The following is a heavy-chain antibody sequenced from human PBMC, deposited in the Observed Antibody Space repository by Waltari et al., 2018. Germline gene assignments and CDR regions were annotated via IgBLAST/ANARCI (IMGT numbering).Heavy chain of an antibody. J-gene: IGHJ4*02. D-gene: IGHD2-15*01. CDR3: ARAVVVATPRGFFDY. Sequence: EVQLVESGGGLVQPGGSLRLSCSGSGFTFNTYRLNWVRQAPGKGLEGLSSIGGRGSSDTTYDADCVKGRFTSSRDNVKNSVYLQMSRLTDDDTALYYCARAVVVATPRGFFDYWGQGTQVTVSS. CDR1: GFTFNTYR. CDR2: IGGRGSSDTT. V-gene: IGHV3-48*02.